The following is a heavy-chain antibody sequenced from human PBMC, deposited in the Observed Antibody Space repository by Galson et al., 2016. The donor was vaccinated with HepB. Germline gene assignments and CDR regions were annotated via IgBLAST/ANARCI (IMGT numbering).Heavy chain of an antibody. D-gene: IGHD5-18*01. J-gene: IGHJ4*02. V-gene: IGHV3-15*01. Sequence: SLRLSCAASGVSFSHAWMSWVRQAPGKGLEWVGRIKSKTDGGTTDYAAPVKGRFTISRDDSNNRLYLQMNSLKTEDTAVYYCTTSSTRGYTYGPSAYWGRGTLVAVPS. CDR3: TTSSTRGYTYGPSAY. CDR1: GVSFSHAW. CDR2: IKSKTDGGTT.